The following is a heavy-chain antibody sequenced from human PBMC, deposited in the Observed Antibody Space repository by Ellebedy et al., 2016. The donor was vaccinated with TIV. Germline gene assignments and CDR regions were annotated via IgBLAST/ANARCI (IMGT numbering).Heavy chain of an antibody. Sequence: GESLKISXAASGSTFSSYSMNWVRQAPGKGLEWVSYISSSSSTIYYADSVKGRFTISRDNAKNSLYLQMNSLRDEDTAVYYCARDRGAAADPVFDYWGQGTLVTVSS. CDR2: ISSSSSTI. D-gene: IGHD6-13*01. V-gene: IGHV3-48*02. CDR1: GSTFSSYS. CDR3: ARDRGAAADPVFDY. J-gene: IGHJ4*02.